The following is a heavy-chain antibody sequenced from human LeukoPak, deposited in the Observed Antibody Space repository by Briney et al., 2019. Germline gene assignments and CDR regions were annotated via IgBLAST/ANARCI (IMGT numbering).Heavy chain of an antibody. V-gene: IGHV4-4*07. CDR3: ARDQYYYDSSGYYRFDY. CDR2: IYTSGST. CDR1: GGSISSYY. J-gene: IGHJ4*02. Sequence: SETLSLTCTVSGGSISSYYWSWIRQPAGKGLEWIGRIYTSGSTNYNPSLKSRVTMSVDTSKNQFSLKLSSVTAADTAVYYCARDQYYYDSSGYYRFDYWGQGTLVTISS. D-gene: IGHD3-22*01.